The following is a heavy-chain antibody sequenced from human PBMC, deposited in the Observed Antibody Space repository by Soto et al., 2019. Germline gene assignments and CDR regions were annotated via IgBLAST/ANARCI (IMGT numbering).Heavy chain of an antibody. D-gene: IGHD3-22*01. CDR1: GFTFSSYG. Sequence: GGSLRLSCAASGFTFSSYGMHWVRQAPGKGLEWVAVISYDGSNKYYADSVKGRFTISRDNSKNTLYLQMNSLRAEDTAVYYCAKDAADSSGSPPGHYWGQGTLVTVSS. CDR2: ISYDGSNK. CDR3: AKDAADSSGSPPGHY. J-gene: IGHJ4*02. V-gene: IGHV3-30*18.